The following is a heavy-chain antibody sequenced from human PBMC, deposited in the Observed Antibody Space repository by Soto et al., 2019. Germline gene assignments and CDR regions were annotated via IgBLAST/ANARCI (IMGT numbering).Heavy chain of an antibody. CDR2: INQDGSER. Sequence: HKGPGKELEWAAKINQDGSERYYMDSMKGRFTISRDNSKNTLYLQMNSLSAEETAVHYCYRIDSDCFFYWGRGTLVTVSS. V-gene: IGHV3-7*03. CDR3: YRIDSDCFFY. D-gene: IGHD2-21*01. J-gene: IGHJ4*02.